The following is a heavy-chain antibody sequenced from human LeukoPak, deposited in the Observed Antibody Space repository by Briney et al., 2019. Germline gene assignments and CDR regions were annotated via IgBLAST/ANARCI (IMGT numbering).Heavy chain of an antibody. D-gene: IGHD3-22*01. CDR1: GFTFSSYA. V-gene: IGHV3-23*01. Sequence: PGGSLRLSCAASGFTFSSYAMSWVRQAPGKGLEWVSDISGSGGRTYYGDSVRGRFTISGDNSKNILFLQMDSLRVEDTAVYFCAKEGYYYGSGDAFDVWGQGTMVTVSS. CDR3: AKEGYYYGSGDAFDV. CDR2: ISGSGGRT. J-gene: IGHJ3*01.